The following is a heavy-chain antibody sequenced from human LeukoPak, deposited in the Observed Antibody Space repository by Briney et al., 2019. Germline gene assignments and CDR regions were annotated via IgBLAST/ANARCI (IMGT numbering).Heavy chain of an antibody. J-gene: IGHJ4*02. Sequence: GGSLRLSCAASGFGFSNYWMSWVRQAPGKGLEWVANIKQDGSEKYYVDSLKGRFTISRDNAKNSLYLQMNSLRAEDTAVYYCARDPDYWGQGTLVTVSS. CDR1: GFGFSNYW. CDR2: IKQDGSEK. CDR3: ARDPDY. V-gene: IGHV3-7*01.